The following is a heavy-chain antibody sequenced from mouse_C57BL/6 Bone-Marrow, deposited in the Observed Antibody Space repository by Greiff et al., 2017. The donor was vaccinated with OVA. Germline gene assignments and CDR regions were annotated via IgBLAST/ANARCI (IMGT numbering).Heavy chain of an antibody. Sequence: EVQVVESGEGLVKPGGSLKLSCAASGFTFSSYAMSWVRQTPEKRLEWVAYISSGGDYIYYADTVKGRFTISRDNARNTLYLQMSSLKSGDTAMYYCARDQGTGDYAMDYWGQGTSVTVSS. CDR2: ISSGGDYI. V-gene: IGHV5S21*01. CDR1: GFTFSSYA. CDR3: ARDQGTGDYAMDY. J-gene: IGHJ4*01. D-gene: IGHD3-3*01.